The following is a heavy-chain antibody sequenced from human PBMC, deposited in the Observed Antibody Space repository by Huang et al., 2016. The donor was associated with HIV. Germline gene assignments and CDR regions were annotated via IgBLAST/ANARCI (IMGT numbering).Heavy chain of an antibody. J-gene: IGHJ6*02. CDR3: ATKTAAMDI. CDR2: IKQNESEK. D-gene: IGHD1-7*01. CDR1: TFRFGAYW. Sequence: VESGGRLVQPGGSIRLSCVGSTFRFGAYWMSWVRQYPGKGLEWVANIKQNESEKYYVDSVKGRFNISRDNAKKVLLLEMNNVRVEDTATYYCATKTAAMDIWGQGTTVTVS. V-gene: IGHV3-7*01.